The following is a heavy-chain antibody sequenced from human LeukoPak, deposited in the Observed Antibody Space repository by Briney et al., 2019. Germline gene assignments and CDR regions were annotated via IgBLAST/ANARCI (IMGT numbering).Heavy chain of an antibody. Sequence: PSETLSLTCAVYGGSFSGYYWSWIRQPPGKGLEWIGEINHSGSTNYNPSLKSRVTISVDTSKNQFSLKLSSVTAADTAVYYCARGEVVTAIQNDAFDIWGQGTMVTVSS. J-gene: IGHJ3*02. CDR2: INHSGST. CDR1: GGSFSGYY. D-gene: IGHD2-21*02. CDR3: ARGEVVTAIQNDAFDI. V-gene: IGHV4-34*01.